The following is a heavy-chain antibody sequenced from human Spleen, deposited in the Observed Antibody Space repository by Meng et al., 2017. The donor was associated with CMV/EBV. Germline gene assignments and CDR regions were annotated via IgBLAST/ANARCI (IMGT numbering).Heavy chain of an antibody. J-gene: IGHJ6*02. D-gene: IGHD2-15*01. V-gene: IGHV3-7*01. CDR2: IKQDGSEK. Sequence: GGSLRLSCAASGFTFSSYSMNWVRQAPGKGLEWVANIKQDGSEKYYVDSVKGRFTISRDNAKNSLYLQMNSLRAEDTAVYYCARDWNYCSGGSCYIVGYYYYYGMDVWGQGTTVTVSS. CDR3: ARDWNYCSGGSCYIVGYYYYYGMDV. CDR1: GFTFSSYS.